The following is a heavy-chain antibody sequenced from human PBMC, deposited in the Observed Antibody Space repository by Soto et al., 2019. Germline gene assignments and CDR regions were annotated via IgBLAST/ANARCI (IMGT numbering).Heavy chain of an antibody. D-gene: IGHD1-1*01. Sequence: ASVKVSCKASGYTFTDSYLHWVRQAPGQGLEWMGWIIPNSGVTKYAQKFQGRVTMARDTSISTAYMELSRLRSDDTAVYYCARDALDYHWGQGTLVTVSS. J-gene: IGHJ5*02. CDR3: ARDALDYH. V-gene: IGHV1-2*02. CDR1: GYTFTDSY. CDR2: IIPNSGVT.